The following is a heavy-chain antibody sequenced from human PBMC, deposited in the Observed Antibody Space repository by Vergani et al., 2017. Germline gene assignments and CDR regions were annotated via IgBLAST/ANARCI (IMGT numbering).Heavy chain of an antibody. V-gene: IGHV3-9*01. Sequence: EVQLVESGGGLVQPGRSLSLSCAASGFTFDDYAMHWVRHAPGKGLEWVSGISCNSGSVGYADSVKGRFTIARDNDKNSLYLQMNRLRAEDTALYYCSKYVTYRSAEDSGYGSWGQGTMVTVSS. CDR2: ISCNSGSV. CDR3: SKYVTYRSAEDSGYGS. D-gene: IGHD5-12*01. J-gene: IGHJ3*01. CDR1: GFTFDDYA.